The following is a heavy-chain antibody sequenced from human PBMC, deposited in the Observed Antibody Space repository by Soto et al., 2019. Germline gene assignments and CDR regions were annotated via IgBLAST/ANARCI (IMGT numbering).Heavy chain of an antibody. V-gene: IGHV1-18*04. D-gene: IGHD1-26*01. CDR3: ARDREDGSDY. CDR1: GYTFTGYY. Sequence: GASVKVSCKASGYTFTGYYMHWVRQAPGQGLEWMGWINPNSGNTNYAQKLQGRVTMTTDTSTSTAYMELRSLRSDDTAVYYCARDREDGSDYWGQGTLVTVSS. CDR2: INPNSGNT. J-gene: IGHJ4*02.